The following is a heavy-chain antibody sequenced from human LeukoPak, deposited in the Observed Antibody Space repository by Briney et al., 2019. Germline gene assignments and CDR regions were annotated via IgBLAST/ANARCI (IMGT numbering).Heavy chain of an antibody. D-gene: IGHD6-6*01. V-gene: IGHV4-61*02. CDR3: ARDRGSSPYYYYYMDV. Sequence: SETLSLTCTVSGGSISSGSYYWSWIRQPAGKGLEWIGRIYTIGSTNYNPSLKSRVTISVDTSKNQFSLKLSSVTAADTAVYYCARDRGSSPYYYYYMDVWGKGTTVTVSS. CDR1: GGSISSGSYY. CDR2: IYTIGST. J-gene: IGHJ6*03.